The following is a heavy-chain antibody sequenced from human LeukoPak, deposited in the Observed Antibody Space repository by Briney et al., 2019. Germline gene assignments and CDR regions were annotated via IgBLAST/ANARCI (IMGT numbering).Heavy chain of an antibody. CDR2: IKHDGSEK. J-gene: IGHJ4*02. Sequence: GGSLRLSCAASGFTFSSYGMNWVRQAPGKGLEWVANIKHDGSEKYYVDSVKGRFTISRDNARKSVYLQMNSLRAEDTALYYCARGRGLEYWGQGTLVTVSS. CDR3: ARGRGLEY. CDR1: GFTFSSYG. V-gene: IGHV3-7*01.